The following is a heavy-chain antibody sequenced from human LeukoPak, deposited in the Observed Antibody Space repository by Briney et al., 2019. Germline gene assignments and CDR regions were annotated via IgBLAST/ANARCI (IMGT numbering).Heavy chain of an antibody. CDR1: GGSISSYY. CDR3: ARGADSSGYYSIFYFDY. D-gene: IGHD3-22*01. CDR2: IYYSGST. Sequence: SETLSLTCTVSGGSISSYYWNWIRQPPGKGLEWIGYIYYSGSTNYNPSLKSRVTISVDTSKNQFSLKLSSVTTADTAVYYCARGADSSGYYSIFYFDYWGQGTLVTVSS. V-gene: IGHV4-59*01. J-gene: IGHJ4*02.